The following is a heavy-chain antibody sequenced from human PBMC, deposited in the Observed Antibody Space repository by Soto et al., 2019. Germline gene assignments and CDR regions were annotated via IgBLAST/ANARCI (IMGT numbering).Heavy chain of an antibody. CDR1: GFTFSSFG. CDR3: ARDASYYSLWSGNYPSGTGMDV. V-gene: IGHV3-33*01. Sequence: QVQVVESGGGVVQPGRSLRLSCAASGFTFSSFGMHWVRQAPGKGLEWVSRIWYDGSKKSYGDSVKGRFTISRDNSRNTVSLQMNSARADDTALYYCARDASYYSLWSGNYPSGTGMDVWGQRTTVTVSS. J-gene: IGHJ6*02. D-gene: IGHD3-3*01. CDR2: IWYDGSKK.